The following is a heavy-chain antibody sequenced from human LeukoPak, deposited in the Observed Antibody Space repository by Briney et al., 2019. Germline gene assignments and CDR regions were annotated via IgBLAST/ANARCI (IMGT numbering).Heavy chain of an antibody. J-gene: IGHJ2*01. CDR3: ARPQYGDAAYFGL. CDR2: IYHSGTT. CDR1: GYSVVSGFF. D-gene: IGHD4-17*01. Sequence: PSETLSLTRAVLGYSVVSGFFGAWIPQPPGRGLEWIGSIYHSGTTTYNPSLKSRFTWSVETSKNQFSLKLTSVTAADSAVYYCARPQYGDAAYFGLWGRGTLVTVSS. V-gene: IGHV4-38-2*01.